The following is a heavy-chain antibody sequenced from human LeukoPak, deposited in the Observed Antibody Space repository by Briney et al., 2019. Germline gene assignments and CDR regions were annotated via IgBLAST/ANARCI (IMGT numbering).Heavy chain of an antibody. Sequence: PSETLSLTCTVSGGSISSGGYYWSWIRQHPGKGLEWIGYIYYSGSTYYNPSLKSRVTISVDTSKNQFSLKLSSVTAADTAAYYCARASPAAAGTDYWGQGTLVTVSS. CDR2: IYYSGST. CDR3: ARASPAAAGTDY. D-gene: IGHD6-13*01. V-gene: IGHV4-31*03. CDR1: GGSISSGGYY. J-gene: IGHJ4*02.